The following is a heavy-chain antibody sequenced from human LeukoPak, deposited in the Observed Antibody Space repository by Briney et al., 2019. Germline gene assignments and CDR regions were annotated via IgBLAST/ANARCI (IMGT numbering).Heavy chain of an antibody. CDR1: GGTFSSYA. J-gene: IGHJ4*02. CDR3: ARVLRAGLSRLFDY. V-gene: IGHV1-46*01. CDR2: INPSGGST. D-gene: IGHD3-16*02. Sequence: ASVKVSCKASGGTFSSYAISWVRQAPGQGLEWMGIINPSGGSTSYAQKFQGRVTMTRDTSTSTVYMELSSLRSEDTAVYYCARVLRAGLSRLFDYWGQGTLVTVSS.